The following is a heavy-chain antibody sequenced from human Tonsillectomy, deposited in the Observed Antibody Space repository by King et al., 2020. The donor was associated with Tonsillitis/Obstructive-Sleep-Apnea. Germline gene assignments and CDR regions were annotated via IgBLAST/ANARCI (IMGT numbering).Heavy chain of an antibody. V-gene: IGHV3-30*04. Sequence: VQLVESGGGVVQPGRSLRLSCAASGFTFSNFAMHWVRQAPGKGLEWVAVISSGGSKTYYADSVKGRFTISRDNSKNTLYLQMNSLRDEDTAIYYCARDSTPLLGVVIIPDYFDYWGQGTLVTVSS. D-gene: IGHD3-3*01. CDR3: ARDSTPLLGVVIIPDYFDY. CDR1: GFTFSNFA. J-gene: IGHJ4*02. CDR2: ISSGGSKT.